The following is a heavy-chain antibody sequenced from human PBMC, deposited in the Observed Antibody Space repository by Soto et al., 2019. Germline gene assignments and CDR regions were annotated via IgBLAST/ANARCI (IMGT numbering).Heavy chain of an antibody. D-gene: IGHD1-7*01. CDR2: IDPDGGET. CDR3: ATVNWKYKRDWPDP. V-gene: IGHV1-24*01. Sequence: ASVKVSCKVSGGTFSGVAIRWVRQAPGKGLEWMGGIDPDGGETDYAQKFQGRVRMTEDTSTDTAYMEVSSLRPEDTAVYYCATVNWKYKRDWPDPWGQGTLVTVSS. J-gene: IGHJ5*02. CDR1: GGTFSGVA.